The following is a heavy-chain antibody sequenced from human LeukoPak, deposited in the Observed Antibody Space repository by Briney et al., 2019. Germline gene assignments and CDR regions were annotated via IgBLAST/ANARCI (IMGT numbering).Heavy chain of an antibody. CDR1: GFTFSNYA. V-gene: IGHV3-23*01. Sequence: GGSLRLSCAASGFTFSNYAMSWVRQAPGKGLEWVSAVSGTGTTTFYADSVKGRFTFSRDNSKNTLYLQMNSLRAEDTALYYCAKDRFYSGSPRAFDMWGRGTMVTVSS. D-gene: IGHD1-26*01. CDR2: VSGTGTTT. CDR3: AKDRFYSGSPRAFDM. J-gene: IGHJ3*02.